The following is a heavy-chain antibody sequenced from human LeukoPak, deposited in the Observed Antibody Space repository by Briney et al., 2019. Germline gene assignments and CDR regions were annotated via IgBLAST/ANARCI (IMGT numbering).Heavy chain of an antibody. V-gene: IGHV3-7*01. CDR2: IKHDGSEK. CDR1: GLTFSRYW. D-gene: IGHD2-21*02. Sequence: GGSLRLSCAASGLTFSRYWMSWVRQAPGKGREGVAYIKHDGSEKYYVDSVKGRFTICRDNAKNSLFLQMNSLRAEDTAVYYCARVGVTESYYYYYMDVWGKGTTVTVSS. CDR3: ARVGVTESYYYYYMDV. J-gene: IGHJ6*03.